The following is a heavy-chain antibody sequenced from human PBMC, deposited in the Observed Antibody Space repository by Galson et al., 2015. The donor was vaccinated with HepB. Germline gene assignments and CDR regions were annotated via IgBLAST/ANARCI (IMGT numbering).Heavy chain of an antibody. CDR2: ISVYNGNT. V-gene: IGHV1-18*04. D-gene: IGHD6-6*01. CDR1: GSSFSNYG. CDR3: ARYSSSLYSYAMDV. J-gene: IGHJ6*02. Sequence: SVKVSCKASGSSFSNYGSIWVRQAPGQGLEWMGWISVYNGNTDYAQKVQDRVTMTTDRSTRSAYMELRSLRSDDTAVYYCARYSSSLYSYAMDVWGQGTTVTVSS.